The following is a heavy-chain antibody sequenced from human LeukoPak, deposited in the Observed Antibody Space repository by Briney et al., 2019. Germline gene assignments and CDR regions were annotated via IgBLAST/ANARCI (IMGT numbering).Heavy chain of an antibody. Sequence: PGGSLRLSCAASGFAFSSYSMNWVRQAPGKGLEWVSSISSSSSYIYYADSVKGRFTISRDNAKNSLYLQMNSLRAEDTAVYYCARDSEYYDFWSGFAGYYYYMDVWGKGTTVTVSS. D-gene: IGHD3-3*01. J-gene: IGHJ6*03. CDR2: ISSSSSYI. CDR1: GFAFSSYS. CDR3: ARDSEYYDFWSGFAGYYYYMDV. V-gene: IGHV3-21*01.